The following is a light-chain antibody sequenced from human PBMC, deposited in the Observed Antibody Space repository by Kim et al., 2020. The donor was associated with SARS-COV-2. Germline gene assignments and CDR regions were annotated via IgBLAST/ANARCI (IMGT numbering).Light chain of an antibody. CDR2: GKN. Sequence: LGQTVRITCQGDSLRSYYASWYQQKQGQAPVLVIYGKNNRPSGIPDRFPGSSSGNTASLTITGAQAEDEADYDCNSRDSSGNHLDVFGAGTKVTVL. V-gene: IGLV3-19*01. CDR1: SLRSYY. CDR3: NSRDSSGNHLDV. J-gene: IGLJ1*01.